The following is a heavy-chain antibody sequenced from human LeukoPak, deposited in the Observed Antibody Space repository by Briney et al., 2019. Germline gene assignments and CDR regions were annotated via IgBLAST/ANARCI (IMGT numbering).Heavy chain of an antibody. J-gene: IGHJ5*02. Sequence: GESLEISCKGSGYSFTSYWIGWVRQMPGKGLEWLGIIYPGDSDTRYRPSFQGQVTISADKSISTAYLQWSSLKASDTAMYYCAGGKGVVVPAAISERSWFDPWGQGTLVTVSS. CDR1: GYSFTSYW. CDR2: IYPGDSDT. V-gene: IGHV5-51*01. D-gene: IGHD2-2*01. CDR3: AGGKGVVVPAAISERSWFDP.